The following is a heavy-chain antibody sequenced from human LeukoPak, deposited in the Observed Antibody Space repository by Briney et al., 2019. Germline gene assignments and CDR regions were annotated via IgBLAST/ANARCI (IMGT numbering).Heavy chain of an antibody. V-gene: IGHV4-4*07. CDR3: ARGPGSGGYYTAPVQMFPTRPWFDP. J-gene: IGHJ5*02. CDR2: ISLSGST. D-gene: IGHD3-10*01. Sequence: SETLSLTCTVSGVSVTDYYWTWVRQPAGKGLEWIGRISLSGSTDYNPSLQSRVTISVDTSKNQFSLKLSSVTAADTAVYYCARGPGSGGYYTAPVQMFPTRPWFDPWGQGTLVTVSS. CDR1: GVSVTDYY.